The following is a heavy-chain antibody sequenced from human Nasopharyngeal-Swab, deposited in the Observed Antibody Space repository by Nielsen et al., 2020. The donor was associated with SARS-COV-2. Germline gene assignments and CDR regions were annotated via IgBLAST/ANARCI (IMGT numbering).Heavy chain of an antibody. CDR3: ARGRITIFGVVAGAFDY. CDR1: GGSISSGSYY. V-gene: IGHV4-31*03. J-gene: IGHJ4*02. D-gene: IGHD3-3*01. Sequence: SETLSLTCTVSGGSISSGSYYWSWIRQHPGKGLEWIGYIYYSGSTYYNPSLKSRVTISVDTSKNQFSLKLSSVTAADTAVYYCARGRITIFGVVAGAFDYWGQGTLVTVSS. CDR2: IYYSGST.